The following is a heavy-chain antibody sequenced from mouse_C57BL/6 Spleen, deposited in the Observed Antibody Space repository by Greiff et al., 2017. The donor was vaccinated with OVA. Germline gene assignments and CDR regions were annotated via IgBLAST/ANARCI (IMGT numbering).Heavy chain of an antibody. CDR3: ARGDYCGSSLAY. Sequence: VQLKESVAELVRPGASVKLSCTAYGFNIKNTYMHWVKQRPEQGLEWIGRIDPANGNTKYAPKFQGKATITADTSSNTAYLQLSSLTSEDTAIYYCARGDYCGSSLAYWGQGTLVTVSA. D-gene: IGHD1-1*01. V-gene: IGHV14-3*01. CDR2: IDPANGNT. J-gene: IGHJ3*01. CDR1: GFNIKNTY.